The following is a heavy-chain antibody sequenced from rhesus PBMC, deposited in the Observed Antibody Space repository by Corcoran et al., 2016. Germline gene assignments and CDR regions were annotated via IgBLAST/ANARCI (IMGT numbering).Heavy chain of an antibody. V-gene: IGHV4-80*01. CDR3: IRPPNFKIADY. J-gene: IGHJ4*01. CDR1: GASISSYS. CDR2: INGNMGIP. Sequence: QVQLQESGPGLVKSSETLSLTCAVSGASISSYSWGWIRQPPGRGLEWFGEINGNMGIPSYTASLRSRVTISKDASKNLFSLKLTSVTAADTAVYFCIRPPNFKIADYWGQGVLVTVSS. D-gene: IGHD1-44*01.